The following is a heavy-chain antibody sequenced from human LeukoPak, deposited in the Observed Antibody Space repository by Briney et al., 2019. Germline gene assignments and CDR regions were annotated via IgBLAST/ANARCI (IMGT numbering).Heavy chain of an antibody. CDR1: GFTFSNYW. CDR3: ADCGGAAFVV. CDR2: IKQDGSEK. J-gene: IGHJ6*02. D-gene: IGHD2-21*01. Sequence: GGSLRLSCAASGFTFSNYWMSWVRQAPGKGLEWVANIKQDGSEKYYVDSVKGRFTISRDNAKNSLYLQMNSLKTEDTAVYYCADCGGAAFVVWGQGTAVTVSS. V-gene: IGHV3-7*05.